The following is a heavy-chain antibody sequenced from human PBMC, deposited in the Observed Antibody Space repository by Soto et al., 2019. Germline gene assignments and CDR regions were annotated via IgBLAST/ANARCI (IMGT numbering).Heavy chain of an antibody. D-gene: IGHD3-22*01. Sequence: QLQLQESGSGLVKPSQTLSLTCAVSGGSISSGGYSWGWIRQPPGKGLEWIGYIYHSGSTYYNPSIKSRVTISVDRSKNQFSLKLSSVTAADTAVYYCASAFGSSGYRWGQGTLVTVSS. CDR3: ASAFGSSGYR. J-gene: IGHJ4*02. CDR1: GGSISSGGYS. CDR2: IYHSGST. V-gene: IGHV4-30-2*01.